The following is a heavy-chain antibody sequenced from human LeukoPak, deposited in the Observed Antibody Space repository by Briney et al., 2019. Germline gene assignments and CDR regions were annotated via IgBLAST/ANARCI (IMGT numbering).Heavy chain of an antibody. CDR1: GGSLSGYY. D-gene: IGHD1-26*01. Sequence: SETLSLTCAVSGGSLSGYYWTWIRQPPGKGLEWIGEINHSGSTYYNPSLKSRVTISVDTSKNQFSLKLSSVTAADTAVYYCARNSGSYQFDYWGQGTLVTVSS. J-gene: IGHJ4*02. CDR3: ARNSGSYQFDY. V-gene: IGHV4-34*01. CDR2: INHSGST.